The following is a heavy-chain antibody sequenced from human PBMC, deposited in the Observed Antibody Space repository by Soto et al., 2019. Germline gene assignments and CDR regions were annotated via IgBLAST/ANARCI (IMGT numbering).Heavy chain of an antibody. J-gene: IGHJ6*02. Sequence: TSETLSLTCNVSGGSISSGDYYWSWIRQPPGKGLEWVGYIYYSGITYYNPSLKSRVNMSVDTSKNQLSLKLSSVTAADTAMYYCARYISGSARYYYAMDVWGQGTTVTVSS. D-gene: IGHD1-26*01. V-gene: IGHV4-30-4*01. CDR2: IYYSGIT. CDR1: GGSISSGDYY. CDR3: ARYISGSARYYYAMDV.